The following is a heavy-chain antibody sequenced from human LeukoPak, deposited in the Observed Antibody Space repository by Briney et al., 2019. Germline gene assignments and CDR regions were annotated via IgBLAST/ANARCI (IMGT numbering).Heavy chain of an antibody. CDR1: GFTFEDYA. D-gene: IGHD4-17*01. CDR2: ITWNSGDI. J-gene: IGHJ4*01. Sequence: TGGSLRLSCAASGFTFEDYAMHWVRQAPGKRLEWVSGITWNSGDIGYADSVKGRFTISRDNSKNSLYLQMNSLRPEDTALYYCAKLTVPSSPDLSYWGHGTQVTVSS. CDR3: AKLTVPSSPDLSY. V-gene: IGHV3-9*01.